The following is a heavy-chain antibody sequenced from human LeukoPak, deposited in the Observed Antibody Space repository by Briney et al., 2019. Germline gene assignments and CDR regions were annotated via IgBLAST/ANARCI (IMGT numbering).Heavy chain of an antibody. CDR1: GYTFTDYF. CDR3: ARDYELGTAGTAYEYFDC. J-gene: IGHJ4*02. Sequence: VASVKVSCKASGYTFTDYFLQWVRHAPGQGLEWMGWINPNSGGTSYAQKFQGRVTMTRDMSISTAYMELSRLTSDDTAVYYCARDYELGTAGTAYEYFDCWGQGTLVTVSS. CDR2: INPNSGGT. D-gene: IGHD1-1*01. V-gene: IGHV1-2*02.